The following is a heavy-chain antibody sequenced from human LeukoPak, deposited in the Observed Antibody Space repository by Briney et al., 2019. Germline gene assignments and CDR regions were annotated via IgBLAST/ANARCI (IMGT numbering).Heavy chain of an antibody. V-gene: IGHV1-18*01. J-gene: IGHJ4*02. CDR1: GYTFTSYG. D-gene: IGHD1-1*01. CDR3: ARAGTGATNYFDY. Sequence: ASVKVSCKASGYTFTSYGISWVRQAPGQGLEWMGWISAYNGNTNYAQKLQGRVTMTRDMSTSTVYMELSSLRSEDTAVYYCARAGTGATNYFDYWGQGTLVTVSS. CDR2: ISAYNGNT.